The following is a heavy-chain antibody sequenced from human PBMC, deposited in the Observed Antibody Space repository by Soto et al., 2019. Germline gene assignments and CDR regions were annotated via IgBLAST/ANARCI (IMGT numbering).Heavy chain of an antibody. V-gene: IGHV4-30-2*01. CDR1: GGSISSGGYS. Sequence: QLQLQESGSGLVKPSQTLSLTCAVSGGSISSGGYSWSWIRQPPGKGLECIGYIYHSGSTYHNPSLKSRVTISVDRSKNQFSLKLSSVTAADTAVYYCASRPSGSGFDPWGQGTLVTVSS. CDR2: IYHSGST. J-gene: IGHJ5*02. CDR3: ASRPSGSGFDP. D-gene: IGHD1-26*01.